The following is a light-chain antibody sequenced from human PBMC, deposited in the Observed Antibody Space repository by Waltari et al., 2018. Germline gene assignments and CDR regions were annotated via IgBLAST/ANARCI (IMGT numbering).Light chain of an antibody. CDR1: SSNIGDNY. V-gene: IGLV1-51*01. Sequence: QSVLTQPPSVSAAPGQKVTISCSGSSSNIGDNYVSWYQQLPGTAPKLLIHDSDKRPSGIPDRFSGSKSGTSATLDITGLQTGDEADYYCGAWDGSLTSMEFGGGTKLTVL. J-gene: IGLJ3*02. CDR2: DSD. CDR3: GAWDGSLTSME.